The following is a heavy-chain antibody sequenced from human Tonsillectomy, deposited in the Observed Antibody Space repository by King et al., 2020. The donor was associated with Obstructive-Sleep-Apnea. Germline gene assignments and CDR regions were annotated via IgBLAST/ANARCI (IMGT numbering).Heavy chain of an antibody. CDR1: GFTFSSYA. CDR3: ANARYGDPTGGWFDP. CDR2: ISGSGGST. Sequence: VQLVESGGGLVQPGGSLRLSCAASGFTFSSYAMSGVRQAPGTGLEGVSAISGSGGSTYYADSVKGRFTISRANSKNTLYLQMNSLRAEDTAVYYCANARYGDPTGGWFDPWGQGTLVTVSS. D-gene: IGHD4-17*01. V-gene: IGHV3-23*04. J-gene: IGHJ5*02.